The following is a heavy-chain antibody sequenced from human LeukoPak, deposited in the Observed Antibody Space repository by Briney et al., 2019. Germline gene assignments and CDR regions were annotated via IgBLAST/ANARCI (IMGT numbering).Heavy chain of an antibody. CDR1: GGSFSGYY. J-gene: IGHJ3*02. CDR3: ARDPVLLWFGDGEAFDI. V-gene: IGHV4-34*01. Sequence: SETLSLTCAVYGGSFSGYYWSWIRQPPGKGLEWIGEIKQSGSANYNPSLKSRVSISVDTSKNQFSLKLSFVTAADTAVYYCARDPVLLWFGDGEAFDIWGQGTMVTVSS. D-gene: IGHD3-10*01. CDR2: IKQSGSA.